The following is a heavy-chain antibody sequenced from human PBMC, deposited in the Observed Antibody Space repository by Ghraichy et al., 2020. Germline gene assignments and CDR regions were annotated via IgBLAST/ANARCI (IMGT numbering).Heavy chain of an antibody. V-gene: IGHV4-59*01. D-gene: IGHD3-22*01. J-gene: IGHJ6*02. Sequence: SETLSLTCTVSGGSISSYYWSWIRQPPGKGLEWIGYIYYSGSTNYNPSLKSRVTISVDTSKNQFSLKLGSVTAADTAVYYCARDGLIHYGMDVWGQGTTVTVSS. CDR2: IYYSGST. CDR1: GGSISSYY. CDR3: ARDGLIHYGMDV.